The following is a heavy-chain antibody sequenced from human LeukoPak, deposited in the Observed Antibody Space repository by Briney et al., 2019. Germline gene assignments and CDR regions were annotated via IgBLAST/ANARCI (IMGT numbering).Heavy chain of an antibody. D-gene: IGHD6-19*01. CDR1: GGSISSSSYY. Sequence: SETLSLTCTVSGGSISSSSYYWGWIRQPPGKGLEWIGSIYYSGSTYYNPSLKSRVTISVDTSKNQFSLKLSSVTAADAAVYYCATRLGYSSGWYKVYYFDYWGQGTLVTVSS. CDR3: ATRLGYSSGWYKVYYFDY. J-gene: IGHJ4*02. CDR2: IYYSGST. V-gene: IGHV4-39*01.